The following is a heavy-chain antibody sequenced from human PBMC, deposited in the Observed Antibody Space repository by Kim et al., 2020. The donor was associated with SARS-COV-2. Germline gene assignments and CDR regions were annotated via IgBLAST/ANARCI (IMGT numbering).Heavy chain of an antibody. CDR1: GFTFSSYS. J-gene: IGHJ3*02. V-gene: IGHV3-21*01. CDR3: ARVFYYYGSGSYLFDAFDI. D-gene: IGHD3-10*01. CDR2: ISSSSSHI. Sequence: GGSLRLSCAASGFTFSSYSMNWVRQAPGKGLEWVSSISSSSSHIYYADSVKGRFTISRDNAKNSLYLQMNSLRAEDTAVYYCARVFYYYGSGSYLFDAFDIWGQGTMVTVSS.